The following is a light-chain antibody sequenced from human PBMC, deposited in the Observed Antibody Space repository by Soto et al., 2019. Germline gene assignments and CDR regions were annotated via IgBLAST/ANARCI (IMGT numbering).Light chain of an antibody. CDR2: ATS. CDR1: QTVSSTY. V-gene: IGKV3-20*01. J-gene: IGKJ3*01. Sequence: EIVLTQSPVTLSLSPGESATLSCRASQTVSSTYLTWYQQRPGQAPRLLIYATSTTSTDVPDRFSGSGSGTDFTLTISGLEPEDFAMYYCQLYGTSPLFGPGTKVDV. CDR3: QLYGTSPL.